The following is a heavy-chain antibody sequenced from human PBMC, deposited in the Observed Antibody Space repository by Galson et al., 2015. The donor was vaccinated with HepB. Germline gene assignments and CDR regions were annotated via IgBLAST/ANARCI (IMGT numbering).Heavy chain of an antibody. CDR1: GFTFKNYA. J-gene: IGHJ4*02. Sequence: SLRLSCAASGFTFKNYAMHWVRQAPGKGLEWVAVMSYDGSNKYYADSVKGRFTISRDNSRNTLYLQMNSLRAEDTAVYYCARVDSGIAVAGVFDYWGQGTLVTVSS. D-gene: IGHD6-19*01. CDR2: MSYDGSNK. V-gene: IGHV3-30-3*01. CDR3: ARVDSGIAVAGVFDY.